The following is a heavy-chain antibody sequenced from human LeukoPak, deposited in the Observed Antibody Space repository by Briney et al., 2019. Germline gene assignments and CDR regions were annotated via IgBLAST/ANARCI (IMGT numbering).Heavy chain of an antibody. CDR3: ARGVGNFRYYFDY. Sequence: GRSLRLSCAASGFTFSTYAMNWIRQAPGKGLEWVSSISSTGTYIYYGDLVEGRFTISRDNAKNSLYLQMNSLRAEDTAVYYCARGVGNFRYYFDYWGQGTLVTVSS. J-gene: IGHJ4*02. D-gene: IGHD2/OR15-2a*01. V-gene: IGHV3-21*06. CDR2: ISSTGTYI. CDR1: GFTFSTYA.